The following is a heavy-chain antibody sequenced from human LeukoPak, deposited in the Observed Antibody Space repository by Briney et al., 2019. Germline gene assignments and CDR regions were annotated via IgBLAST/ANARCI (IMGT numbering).Heavy chain of an antibody. D-gene: IGHD3-10*01. CDR2: INPNSGGT. J-gene: IGHJ6*04. Sequence: ASVKVSCKASGYTFTGYYMHWVRQAPGHGLEWMGWINPNSGGTNYAQKFQGWVTMTRDTSISTAYMELSRLRSDDTAVYYCARERSRVTMVRGVIGYYGMDVWGKGTTVTVSS. CDR3: ARERSRVTMVRGVIGYYGMDV. V-gene: IGHV1-2*04. CDR1: GYTFTGYY.